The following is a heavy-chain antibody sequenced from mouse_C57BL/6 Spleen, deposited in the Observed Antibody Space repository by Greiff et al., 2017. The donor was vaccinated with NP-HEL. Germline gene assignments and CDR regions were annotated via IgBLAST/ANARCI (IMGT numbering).Heavy chain of an antibody. V-gene: IGHV15-2*01. D-gene: IGHD4-1*01. Sequence: VQLQQSGSELRSPGSSVKLSCKDFDSEVFPIAYMSWVRQKPGHGFEWIGGILPSIGRTIYGEKFEDKATLDADTLSNTAYLELNSLTSEDSAIYYCARNWDLHWYFDVWGTGTTVTVSS. CDR3: ARNWDLHWYFDV. CDR2: ILPSIGRT. J-gene: IGHJ1*03. CDR1: DSEVFPIAY.